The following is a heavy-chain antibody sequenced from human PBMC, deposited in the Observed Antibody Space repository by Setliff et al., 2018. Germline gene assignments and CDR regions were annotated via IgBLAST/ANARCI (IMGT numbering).Heavy chain of an antibody. J-gene: IGHJ3*02. CDR1: GGSMRSHY. Sequence: SETLSLTCIVSGGSMRSHYWSWVRQSPGKGLEWIGHAHFTGSTTYNPSLKSRVSISMDTSKNDFSLKLSSVTAADTAVYYCARGVTGSSSWFEGAFDIWGQGTMVTVSS. CDR3: ARGVTGSSSWFEGAFDI. D-gene: IGHD6-13*01. V-gene: IGHV4-59*11. CDR2: AHFTGST.